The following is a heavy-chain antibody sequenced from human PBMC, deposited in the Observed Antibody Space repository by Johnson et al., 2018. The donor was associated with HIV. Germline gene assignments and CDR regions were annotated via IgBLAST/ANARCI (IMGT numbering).Heavy chain of an antibody. J-gene: IGHJ3*02. V-gene: IGHV3-30*18. CDR1: GFTFSSYG. Sequence: QVLLVESGGGVVQPGRSLRLSCAASGFTFSSYGMHWVRQAPGKGLEWVAVISYDGSNKYYADSVKGRFTISRDNSKNTLYLQMNSLRAEDTAVYYCAKDFGIVVVKSAFDIWGQGTMVTVSS. CDR3: AKDFGIVVVKSAFDI. D-gene: IGHD3-22*01. CDR2: ISYDGSNK.